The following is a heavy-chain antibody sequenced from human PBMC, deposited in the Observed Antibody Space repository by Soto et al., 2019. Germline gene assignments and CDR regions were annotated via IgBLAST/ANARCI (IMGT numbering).Heavy chain of an antibody. J-gene: IGHJ6*02. CDR2: ISGSGGST. D-gene: IGHD3-3*01. CDR3: AKGMPFLYDFWSGYGMDV. CDR1: GITFGSRA. Sequence: GGSLRLSCVASGITFGSRAMSWVRQAPGEGLEWVSAISGSGGSTYYADSVKGRFTISRDNSKNTLYLQMNSLRAEDTAVYYCAKGMPFLYDFWSGYGMDVWGQGTTVTVSS. V-gene: IGHV3-23*01.